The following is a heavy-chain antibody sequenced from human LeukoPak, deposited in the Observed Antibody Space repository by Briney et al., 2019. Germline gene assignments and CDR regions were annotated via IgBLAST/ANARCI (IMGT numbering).Heavy chain of an antibody. CDR3: AREGGQYSSSSLGY. J-gene: IGHJ4*02. Sequence: SVKVSCKASGGTFSRYSISWVRQAPGQGLEWMGRIIPILGISNYAQKFQGRVAITADKSTSTAYMELSSLRSEDTAVYYCAREGGQYSSSSLGYWGQGTLVTVSS. CDR2: IIPILGIS. V-gene: IGHV1-69*04. D-gene: IGHD6-6*01. CDR1: GGTFSRYS.